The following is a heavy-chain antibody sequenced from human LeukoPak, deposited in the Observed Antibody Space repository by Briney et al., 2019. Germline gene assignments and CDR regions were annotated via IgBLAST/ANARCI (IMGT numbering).Heavy chain of an antibody. J-gene: IGHJ4*02. CDR3: ARFVHCSSTSCYLSFDD. CDR1: GGSISSSSYY. Sequence: SDTLSLTCTVSGGSISSSSYYWGWIRQPPGKGLEYIGNIYYSGSTYYNPSLKSRVTISVDTSKNQFSLKLSSVTAADTAVYYCARFVHCSSTSCYLSFDDWGQGSLVTVSS. D-gene: IGHD2-2*01. V-gene: IGHV4-39*01. CDR2: IYYSGST.